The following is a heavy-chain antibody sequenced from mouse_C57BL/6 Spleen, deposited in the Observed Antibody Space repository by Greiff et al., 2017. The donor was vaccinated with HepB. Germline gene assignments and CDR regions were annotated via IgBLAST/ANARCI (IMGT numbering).Heavy chain of an antibody. V-gene: IGHV1-80*01. CDR1: GYAFSSYW. D-gene: IGHD2-4*01. J-gene: IGHJ1*03. Sequence: QVHVKQSGAELVKPGASVKISCKASGYAFSSYWMNWVKQRPGKGLEWIGQIYPGDGDTNYNGKFKGKATLTADKSSSTAYMQLSSLTSEDSAVYFCARWAYDYDPYFDVWGTGTTVTVSS. CDR3: ARWAYDYDPYFDV. CDR2: IYPGDGDT.